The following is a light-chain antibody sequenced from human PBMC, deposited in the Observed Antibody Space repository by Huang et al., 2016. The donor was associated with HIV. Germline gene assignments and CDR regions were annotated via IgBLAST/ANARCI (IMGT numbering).Light chain of an antibody. CDR3: QQYQSIPWT. Sequence: DIQMTQSPSSLSASVGDRVTITCRASQGIGNSLAWYQQEPEKPPRLLLYATSRVGRGVPSRFSGSGAGTHYTLAITTLRPEDIASYYCQQYQSIPWTFGQGTKVEIK. CDR1: QGIGNS. V-gene: IGKV1-NL1*01. J-gene: IGKJ1*01. CDR2: ATS.